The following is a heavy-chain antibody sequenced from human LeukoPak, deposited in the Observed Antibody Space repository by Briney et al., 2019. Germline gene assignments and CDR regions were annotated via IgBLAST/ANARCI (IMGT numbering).Heavy chain of an antibody. J-gene: IGHJ4*02. Sequence: GGSLRLSCAASGFTFSDYSMNWVRQAPGKGLEWVSYIGLSSGARYYADSVKGRFSISSDNAKNSLSLQMNSLRADDTAVYYRARDHNYAFDYWGQGILVTVSS. CDR1: GFTFSDYS. CDR2: IGLSSGAR. V-gene: IGHV3-11*04. CDR3: ARDHNYAFDY. D-gene: IGHD5-18*01.